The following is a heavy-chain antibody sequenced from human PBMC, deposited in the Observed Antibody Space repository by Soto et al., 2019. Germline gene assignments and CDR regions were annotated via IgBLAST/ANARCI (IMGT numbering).Heavy chain of an antibody. CDR3: ARDHGLAWAVRPANYYYAMDV. CDR1: GYTFTDYA. D-gene: IGHD6-6*01. V-gene: IGHV1-18*04. J-gene: IGHJ6*02. Sequence: ASVKVSCKASGYTFTDYAISWVRQAPGQGFQWVGWISPYSGNTTSAENFFDRVTMTTDTSTKTAYLELRSLRSDDTAVYYCARDHGLAWAVRPANYYYAMDVWGQGTTVTVSS. CDR2: ISPYSGNT.